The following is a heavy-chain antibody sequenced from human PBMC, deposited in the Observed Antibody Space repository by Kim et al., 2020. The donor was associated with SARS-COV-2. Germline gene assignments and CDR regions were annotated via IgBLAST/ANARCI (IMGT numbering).Heavy chain of an antibody. J-gene: IGHJ6*02. CDR1: GFTFSSYE. CDR2: ISSSGSTI. Sequence: GGSLRISCAASGFTFSSYEMNWVRQAPGKGLEWVSYISSSGSTIYYADSVKGRFTISRDNAKNSLYLQMNSLRAEDTAVYYCARDRMSEYSSSPGPYYYYGMDVWGQGTTVTVSS. CDR3: ARDRMSEYSSSPGPYYYYGMDV. D-gene: IGHD6-6*01. V-gene: IGHV3-48*03.